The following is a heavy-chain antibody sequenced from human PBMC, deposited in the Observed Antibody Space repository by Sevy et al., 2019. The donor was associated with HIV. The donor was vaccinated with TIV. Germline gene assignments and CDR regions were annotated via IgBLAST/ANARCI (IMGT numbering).Heavy chain of an antibody. V-gene: IGHV3-21*01. J-gene: IGHJ6*02. D-gene: IGHD3-10*01. CDR2: ISSVSTII. Sequence: GGSLRLSCTASGFSFNSYDMNWVRQAPGKGLEWVSSISSVSTIIYYGDSVRGRFSISRDNAKKSLYLQMNSLRVEDTAVYYCARVVAYVSGNYYKYYYALEVWGQGTAVTVSS. CDR1: GFSFNSYD. CDR3: ARVVAYVSGNYYKYYYALEV.